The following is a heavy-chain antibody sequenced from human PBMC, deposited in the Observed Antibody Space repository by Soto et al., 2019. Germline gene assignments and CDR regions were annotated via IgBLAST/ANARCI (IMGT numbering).Heavy chain of an antibody. V-gene: IGHV4-31*03. D-gene: IGHD2-2*01. CDR3: ARGGTGSYYYYGMDV. CDR2: IYYSGST. CDR1: GGSISSGGYY. Sequence: SETLSLTCTVSGGSISSGGYYWSWIRQHPGKGLEWIGYIYYSGSTYYNPSLKSRVTISVDTSKNQFSLKLSSVTAADTAVYYCARGGTGSYYYYGMDVWGQGTTVTVSS. J-gene: IGHJ6*02.